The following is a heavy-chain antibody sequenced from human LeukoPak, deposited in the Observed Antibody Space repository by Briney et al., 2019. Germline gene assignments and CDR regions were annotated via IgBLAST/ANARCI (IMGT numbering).Heavy chain of an antibody. V-gene: IGHV5-51*01. CDR3: ARPGYSSTLSGYFDL. CDR2: IYPGDSDT. Sequence: GESLKISCKGSGYSFTSYWIGWVRQMPGKGLEWMGIIYPGDSDTRYSPSFQGQVTISADKSISTAYLQWSSLKASDTAMYYCARPGYSSTLSGYFDLWGRGTLVTVSS. D-gene: IGHD6-13*01. J-gene: IGHJ2*01. CDR1: GYSFTSYW.